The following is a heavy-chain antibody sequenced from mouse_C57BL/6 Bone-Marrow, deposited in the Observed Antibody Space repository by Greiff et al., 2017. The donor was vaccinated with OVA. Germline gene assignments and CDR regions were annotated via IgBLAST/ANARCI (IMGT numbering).Heavy chain of an antibody. CDR2: IYPRSGNT. V-gene: IGHV1-81*01. Sequence: VQLQESGAELARPGASVKLSCKASGYTFTSYGISWVKQRTGQGLEWIGEIYPRSGNTYYNEKFKGKATLTADKSSSTAYMELRSLTSEDSAVYFCADSNRDAMDYWGQGTSVTVSS. D-gene: IGHD2-5*01. J-gene: IGHJ4*01. CDR3: ADSNRDAMDY. CDR1: GYTFTSYG.